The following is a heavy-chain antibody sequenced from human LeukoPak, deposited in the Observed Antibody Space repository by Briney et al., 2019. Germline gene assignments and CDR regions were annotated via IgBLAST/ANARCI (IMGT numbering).Heavy chain of an antibody. V-gene: IGHV1-2*02. CDR2: INPNSGGT. CDR1: GYTFTGYY. Sequence: GASVKVSCKASGYTFTGYYMHWVRQAPGQGLEWMGWINPNSGGTNYAQKFQGRVTMTRDTSISTAYMELSRLRSDDAAVYYCARGLYCGGDCYRLRYYYYYMGVWGKGTTVTVSS. CDR3: ARGLYCGGDCYRLRYYYYYMGV. D-gene: IGHD2-21*01. J-gene: IGHJ6*03.